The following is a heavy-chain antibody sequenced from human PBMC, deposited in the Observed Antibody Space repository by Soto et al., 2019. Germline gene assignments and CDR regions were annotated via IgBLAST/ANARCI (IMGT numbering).Heavy chain of an antibody. D-gene: IGHD2-2*01. J-gene: IGHJ6*02. Sequence: ASVKVSCKASGYTFTSYGISWVRQAPGQGLEWMGWISAYNGNTNYAQKLQGRVTMTTDTSTSTAYMELRSLRSDDTAVYYCARWGDIVVVPAAPYYYYYGMDVWGQGTTVTVYS. CDR3: ARWGDIVVVPAAPYYYYYGMDV. CDR1: GYTFTSYG. CDR2: ISAYNGNT. V-gene: IGHV1-18*01.